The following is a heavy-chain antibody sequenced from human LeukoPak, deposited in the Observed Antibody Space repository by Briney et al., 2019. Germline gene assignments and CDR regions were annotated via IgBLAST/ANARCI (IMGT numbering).Heavy chain of an antibody. CDR3: ARETYYYDSSGYYYGPIFDY. CDR2: ISSSSSTI. Sequence: PGGSLRLSCAASGFTFSSYSMNWVRRAPGKGLEWVSYISSSSSTIYYADSVKGRFTISRDNAKNSLYLQMNSLRAEDTAVYYCARETYYYDSSGYYYGPIFDYWGQGTLVTVSS. CDR1: GFTFSSYS. J-gene: IGHJ4*02. D-gene: IGHD3-22*01. V-gene: IGHV3-48*04.